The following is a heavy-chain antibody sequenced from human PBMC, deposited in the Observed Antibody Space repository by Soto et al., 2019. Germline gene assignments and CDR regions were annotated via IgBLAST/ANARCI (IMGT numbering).Heavy chain of an antibody. J-gene: IGHJ4*02. V-gene: IGHV3-33*01. CDR3: SRNRGPHGSGTFLTRFDH. D-gene: IGHD3-10*01. CDR1: GLTFSSYG. CDR2: IWYEGSNK. Sequence: VQLVESGGGVVQPGKSLRLSCAASGLTFSSYGMHWVRQAPGKGLEWVAGIWYEGSNKYYADSGKGRFTISRDNPRNPLYLQMNSLRCEDTAVYYCSRNRGPHGSGTFLTRFDHWGQGTLVTVSS.